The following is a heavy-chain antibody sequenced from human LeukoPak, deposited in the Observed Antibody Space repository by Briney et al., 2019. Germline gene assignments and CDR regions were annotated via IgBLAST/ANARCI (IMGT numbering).Heavy chain of an antibody. CDR2: ISGSGDNT. D-gene: IGHD2-15*01. J-gene: IGHJ4*02. CDR1: RFTFSTYA. CDR3: AKDTFHAPLAATY. Sequence: PGGSLRLSCAASRFTFSTYAMSWVRQAPGKELEWVSTISGSGDNTYYADSVKGRFTISRDNSKNTLYLQMYSLRAEDTAVYYCAKDTFHAPLAATYWGQGTLVTVS. V-gene: IGHV3-23*01.